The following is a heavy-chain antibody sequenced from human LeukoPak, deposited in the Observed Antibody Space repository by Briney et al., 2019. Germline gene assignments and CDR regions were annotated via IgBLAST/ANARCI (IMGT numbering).Heavy chain of an antibody. D-gene: IGHD6-13*01. CDR1: GGSISSTSYY. CDR3: ARPNSSSWDRGRYFDY. V-gene: IGHV4-39*01. Sequence: SETLSLTCIVSGGSISSTSYYWGWIRQPPGKGLEWIGSIYYSGSTYYNPSLKSRVTISVDTSKNQFSLKLSSVTAADTAVYYCARPNSSSWDRGRYFDYWGQGTLVTVSS. J-gene: IGHJ4*02. CDR2: IYYSGST.